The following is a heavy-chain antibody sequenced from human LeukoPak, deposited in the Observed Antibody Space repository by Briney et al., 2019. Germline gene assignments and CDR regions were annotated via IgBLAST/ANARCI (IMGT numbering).Heavy chain of an antibody. CDR1: GGSISSYY. D-gene: IGHD6-6*01. CDR2: IYYSGST. J-gene: IGHJ3*02. Sequence: KPSETLSLTCTVSGGSISSYYWSWIRQPPGKGLEWIGYIYYSGSTNYNPSLKSRVTISVDTSKNQFSLKLSSVTAADTAVYYCARSNSWGDALTYAFDIWGQGTMVTVSS. V-gene: IGHV4-59*01. CDR3: ARSNSWGDALTYAFDI.